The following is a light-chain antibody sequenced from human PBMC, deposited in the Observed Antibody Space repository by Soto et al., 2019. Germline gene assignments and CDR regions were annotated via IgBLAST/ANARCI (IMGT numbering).Light chain of an antibody. CDR1: ENIYGY. J-gene: IGKJ4*01. CDR2: WAS. CDR3: QQYSAYPLT. Sequence: DIQLTQSPSILSASVGDRVTITCRASENIYGYLAWYQQKPGEALKLLIYWASTLVSGVPSRFTGGESGTEFTLTISGLQPDDFATYFCQQYSAYPLTFGGVTKVDVK. V-gene: IGKV1-5*03.